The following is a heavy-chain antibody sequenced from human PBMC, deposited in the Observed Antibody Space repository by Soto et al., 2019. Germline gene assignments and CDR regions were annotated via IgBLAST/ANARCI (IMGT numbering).Heavy chain of an antibody. Sequence: SETLSLTCTVSGASITYGGYSWSWIRQTPGKGLEWIGYINHLETTFYNPSFESRLSLSIDRAKDQFSLNLNSMSAADRAVYFCARGGGSDSFDYWGQGILVTVSS. CDR3: ARGGGSDSFDY. D-gene: IGHD6-25*01. CDR2: INHLETT. V-gene: IGHV4-30-2*01. J-gene: IGHJ4*02. CDR1: GASITYGGYS.